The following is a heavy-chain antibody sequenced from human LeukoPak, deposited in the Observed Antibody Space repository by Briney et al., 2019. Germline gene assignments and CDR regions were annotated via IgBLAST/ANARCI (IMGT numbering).Heavy chain of an antibody. CDR3: ARDLYSSSWYGAFDI. CDR1: GYTITSYG. J-gene: IGHJ3*02. D-gene: IGHD6-13*01. V-gene: IGHV1-18*01. CDR2: ISAYNGNT. Sequence: GASVKVSCKASGYTITSYGISWVRQAPGQGLEWMGWISAYNGNTNYAQKLQGRVTMTTDTSTSTAYMELRSLRSDDTAVYYCARDLYSSSWYGAFDIWGQGTMVTVSS.